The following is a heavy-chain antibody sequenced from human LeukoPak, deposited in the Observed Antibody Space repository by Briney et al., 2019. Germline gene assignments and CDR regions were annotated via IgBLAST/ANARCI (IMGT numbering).Heavy chain of an antibody. V-gene: IGHV3-21*01. CDR1: GFTFSSYE. CDR2: ISSSSSYI. J-gene: IGHJ5*02. Sequence: GGSLRLSCAASGFTFSSYEMNWVRQAPGKGLEWVSSISSSSSYIYYADSVKGRFTISRDNAKNSLYLQMNSLRAEDTAVYYCARESKAAAAANWFDPWGQGTLVTVSS. D-gene: IGHD6-13*01. CDR3: ARESKAAAAANWFDP.